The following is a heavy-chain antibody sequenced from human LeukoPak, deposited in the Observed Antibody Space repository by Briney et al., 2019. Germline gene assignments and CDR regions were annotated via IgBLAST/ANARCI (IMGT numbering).Heavy chain of an antibody. J-gene: IGHJ4*02. CDR1: GYTFTSYY. CDR2: INPSGGST. D-gene: IGHD3-10*01. CDR3: ARDGPMTYGSGKRGKIDY. Sequence: ASVKVSSKASGYTFTSYYMHWVRQAPGQGLEWMGIINPSGGSTSYAQKFQGRVTMTRDTSTSTVYMELSSLRSEDTAVYYCARDGPMTYGSGKRGKIDYWGQGTLVTVSS. V-gene: IGHV1-46*01.